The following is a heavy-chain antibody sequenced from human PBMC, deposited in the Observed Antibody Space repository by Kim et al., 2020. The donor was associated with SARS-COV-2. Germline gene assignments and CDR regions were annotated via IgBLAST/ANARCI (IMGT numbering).Heavy chain of an antibody. CDR2: IYYSGST. D-gene: IGHD4-17*01. Sequence: SETLSLTCTVSGGSISSGGYYWSWIRQHPGKGLQWIGYIYYSGSTYYNPSLKSRVTMSVDTSKNQFSLKLSSVTAADTAVYYCARNYGDYLYYFDYWGQGTLVTVSS. J-gene: IGHJ4*02. CDR1: GGSISSGGYY. CDR3: ARNYGDYLYYFDY. V-gene: IGHV4-31*03.